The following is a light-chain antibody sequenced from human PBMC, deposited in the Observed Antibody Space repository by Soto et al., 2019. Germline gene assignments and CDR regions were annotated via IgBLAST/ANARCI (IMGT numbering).Light chain of an antibody. CDR3: QQRSNSTRT. V-gene: IGKV3-11*01. CDR2: DAS. Sequence: IVLTQSPATLSLSPGERATLSCRASQSVSSYLAWYPQKPGQAPRLLIYDASNRETGILARFSCSGAGTACTLPISSLEPEDVAVDYCQQRSNSTRTFGQGTKVDIK. CDR1: QSVSSY. J-gene: IGKJ1*01.